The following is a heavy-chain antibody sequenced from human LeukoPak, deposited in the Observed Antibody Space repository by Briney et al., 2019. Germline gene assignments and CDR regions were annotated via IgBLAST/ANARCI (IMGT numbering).Heavy chain of an antibody. CDR2: IYYSGST. Sequence: PSETLSLTCTVSGDSISSYYWSWIRQPPGKGLEWIGYIYYSGSTNYNPSLKSRVTISVDTSKNQFSLKLSSVTAADTAVYYCARSPYYYDSSGYPFDPWGQGTLVTVSS. CDR1: GDSISSYY. V-gene: IGHV4-59*08. CDR3: ARSPYYYDSSGYPFDP. J-gene: IGHJ5*02. D-gene: IGHD3-22*01.